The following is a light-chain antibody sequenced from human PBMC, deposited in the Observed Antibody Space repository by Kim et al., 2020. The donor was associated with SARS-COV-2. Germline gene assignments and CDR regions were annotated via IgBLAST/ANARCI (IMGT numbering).Light chain of an antibody. Sequence: IVLTQSPGTLSVSPGEKATLSCRASQSLSSPYLAWYQQRHGQAPSLLISRASLRATGVPDRFSGSGSGTDFTLTISRVETEDSAMYYCVKYDRPPVTFGPGSKVDIK. CDR3: VKYDRPPVT. J-gene: IGKJ3*01. CDR2: RAS. V-gene: IGKV3-20*01. CDR1: QSLSSPY.